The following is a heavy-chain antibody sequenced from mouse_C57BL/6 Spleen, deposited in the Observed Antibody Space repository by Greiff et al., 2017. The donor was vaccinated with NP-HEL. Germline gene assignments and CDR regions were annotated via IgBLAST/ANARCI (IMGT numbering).Heavy chain of an antibody. Sequence: VMLVESGAELVKPGASVKISCKASGYAFSSYWMNWVKQRPGKGLEWIGQIYPGDGDTNYNGKFKGKATLTADKSSSTAYMQLSSLTSEDSAVYFCAREDGGGCADWGQGTLVTVSA. CDR2: IYPGDGDT. CDR1: GYAFSSYW. V-gene: IGHV1-80*01. CDR3: AREDGGGCAD. J-gene: IGHJ3*01.